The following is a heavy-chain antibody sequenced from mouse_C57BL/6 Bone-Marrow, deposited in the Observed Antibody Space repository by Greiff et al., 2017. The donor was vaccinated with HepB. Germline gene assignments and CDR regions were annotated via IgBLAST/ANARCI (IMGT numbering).Heavy chain of an antibody. V-gene: IGHV5-9-1*02. J-gene: IGHJ3*01. CDR2: ISSGGDYI. D-gene: IGHD3-3*01. CDR3: TRGWAY. CDR1: GFTLGSYA. Sequence: EVKLVESGEGLVKPGGSLKLSGAASGFTLGSYAMSGVRQTPEKRLGWVAYISSGGDYIYFADTVKGRFTISRDNARNTLYLQMSSLKSEDTAMYYCTRGWAYWGQGTLVTVSA.